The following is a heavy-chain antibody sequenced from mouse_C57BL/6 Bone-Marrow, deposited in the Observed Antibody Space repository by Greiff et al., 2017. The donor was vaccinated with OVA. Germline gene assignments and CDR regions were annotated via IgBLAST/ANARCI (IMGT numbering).Heavy chain of an antibody. D-gene: IGHD2-12*01. J-gene: IGHJ3*01. CDR3: TLYDGSWFAY. CDR2: INPSTGGT. V-gene: IGHV1-42*01. Sequence: VQLKESGPELVKPGASVKISCKASGYSFTGYYMNWVKQSPEKSLEWIGEINPSTGGTTYNQKFKAKATLTVDKSSSTAYMQLKSLTSEDSAVYYCTLYDGSWFAYWGQGTRVTVSA. CDR1: GYSFTGYY.